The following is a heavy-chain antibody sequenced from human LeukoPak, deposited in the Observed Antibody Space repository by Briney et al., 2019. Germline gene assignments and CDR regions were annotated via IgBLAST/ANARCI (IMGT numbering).Heavy chain of an antibody. CDR1: GGTFSSYA. D-gene: IGHD4-17*01. CDR3: ARARTTVTLYDAFDI. J-gene: IGHJ3*02. V-gene: IGHV1-69*13. CDR2: IIPIFGTA. Sequence: SVKVSCKASGGTFSSYAISWVRQAPGQGLEWMGGIIPIFGTANYAQKFQGRVTITADESTSTAYMGLCSLRSEDTAVYYCARARTTVTLYDAFDIWGQGTMVTVSS.